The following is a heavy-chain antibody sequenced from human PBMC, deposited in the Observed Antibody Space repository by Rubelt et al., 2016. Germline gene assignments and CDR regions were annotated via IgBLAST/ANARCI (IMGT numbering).Heavy chain of an antibody. D-gene: IGHD6-25*01. CDR1: GYTFTSYG. J-gene: IGHJ3*02. Sequence: QVQLVQSGAEVKKPGASVKVSCKASGYTFTSYGISWVRQAPGQGLEWMGWINPNSGGTKDAQKFQGRVCMTRDTSVRTAYMERSRRRSEDTAVYYCARSSATNDAFDIWGQGTMVTVSS. CDR2: INPNSGGT. V-gene: IGHV1-2*02. CDR3: ARSSATNDAFDI.